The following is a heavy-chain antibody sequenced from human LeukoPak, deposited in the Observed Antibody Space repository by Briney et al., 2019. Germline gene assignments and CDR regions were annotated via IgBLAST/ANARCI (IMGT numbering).Heavy chain of an antibody. V-gene: IGHV3-33*08. Sequence: GRSLRLSCADSGDTYSHYGMHWVRQAPGKGLERVAVIWSDATEKYYGDAVKGRFTISRDNSRKTLYLQMNSLRAEDTAVYYCTNAARKGFIYSNPLEYWGQGTLVTVSS. CDR3: TNAARKGFIYSNPLEY. D-gene: IGHD4-11*01. J-gene: IGHJ4*02. CDR2: IWSDATEK. CDR1: GDTYSHYG.